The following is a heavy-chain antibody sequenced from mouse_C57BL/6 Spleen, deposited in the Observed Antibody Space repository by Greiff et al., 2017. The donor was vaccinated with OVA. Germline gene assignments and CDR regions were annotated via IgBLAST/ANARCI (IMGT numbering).Heavy chain of an antibody. V-gene: IGHV5-4*01. CDR2: ISDGGSYT. CDR1: GFTFSSYA. J-gene: IGHJ3*01. D-gene: IGHD2-5*01. Sequence: EVQRVESGGGLVKPGGSLKLSCAASGFTFSSYAMSWVRQTPEKRLEWVATISDGGSYTYYPDNVKGRFTISRDNAKNNLYLQMSQLKSEDTAMYYCASIYSNYGWFAYLGQGTLVTVSA. CDR3: ASIYSNYGWFAY.